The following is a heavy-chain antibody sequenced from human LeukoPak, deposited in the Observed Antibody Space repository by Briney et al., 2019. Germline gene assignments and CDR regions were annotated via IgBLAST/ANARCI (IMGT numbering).Heavy chain of an antibody. V-gene: IGHV3-30-3*01. Sequence: GRSLRLSCAATGFTFSSYAMHWVRKAPGKGLEGVAVISYDGSNKYYADSVKGRFTISRDNSKNTLYLQMNSLRAEDTAVYYCARDLTRSSGGWDGGGFDYWGQGTLVTVSS. CDR3: ARDLTRSSGGWDGGGFDY. CDR1: GFTFSSYA. D-gene: IGHD6-19*01. CDR2: ISYDGSNK. J-gene: IGHJ4*02.